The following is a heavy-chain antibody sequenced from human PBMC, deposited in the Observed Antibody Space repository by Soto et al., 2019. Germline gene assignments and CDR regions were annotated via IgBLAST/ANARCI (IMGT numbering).Heavy chain of an antibody. D-gene: IGHD1-26*01. V-gene: IGHV3-74*01. CDR2: INSDGSST. Sequence: GGSLRLSCAASGFTFSSYWMHWVRQAPGKGLVWVSRINSDGSSTSYADSVKGRFTISRDNAKNTLYLQMNSLRAEDTAVYYCARAYSGSYLPFDYWGQGTLVTVSS. CDR3: ARAYSGSYLPFDY. CDR1: GFTFSSYW. J-gene: IGHJ4*02.